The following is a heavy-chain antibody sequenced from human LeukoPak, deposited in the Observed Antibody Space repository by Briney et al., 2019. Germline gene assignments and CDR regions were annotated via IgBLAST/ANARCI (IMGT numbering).Heavy chain of an antibody. CDR1: GFTFSSYS. J-gene: IGHJ4*02. V-gene: IGHV3-21*01. D-gene: IGHD5/OR15-5a*01. Sequence: GGSLRLSCAASGFTFSSYSMSWVRQALGKGLEWVSSISSSSSYIYYADSVKGRFTISRDNAKNSLYLQMNSLRAEDTAVYYCARVIPLRSVDYWGQGTLVTVSS. CDR2: ISSSSSYI. CDR3: ARVIPLRSVDY.